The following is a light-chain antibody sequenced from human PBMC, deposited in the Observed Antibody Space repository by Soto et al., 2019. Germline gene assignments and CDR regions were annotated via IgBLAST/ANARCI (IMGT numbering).Light chain of an antibody. J-gene: IGLJ1*01. CDR2: EVG. V-gene: IGLV2-14*01. CDR3: SSYTSSSTLV. Sequence: QSVLTQPASVSGSPGQSITISCTGTSSDVGGYNYVSWYQQHPGKAPKLMIYEVGNRPSGVSNRFSGSKSGNTASLTISGLQAEDEADYYCSSYTSSSTLVFGTGPKVTVL. CDR1: SSDVGGYNY.